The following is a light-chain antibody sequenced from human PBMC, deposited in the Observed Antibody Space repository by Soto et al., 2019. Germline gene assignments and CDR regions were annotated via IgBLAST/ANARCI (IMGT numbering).Light chain of an antibody. Sequence: DILMTQSPSSLSPSLGDRVTITCQASQDISKYLNWYQQKPGKAPKLLIYHTSKLETGVPSRFSGSGSGTHFTVTISSLQPEDIATYFCQQYDSFPRTFGQGTKLDLK. CDR3: QQYDSFPRT. CDR2: HTS. CDR1: QDISKY. V-gene: IGKV1-33*01. J-gene: IGKJ2*01.